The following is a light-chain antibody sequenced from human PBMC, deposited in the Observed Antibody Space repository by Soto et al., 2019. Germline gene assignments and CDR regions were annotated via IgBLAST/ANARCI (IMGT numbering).Light chain of an antibody. Sequence: QLVLTQPPSAFGTPGQRVTISCSGSSSNIGNTHVFWYQQVAGAAPKLLIYKSDQRPSGVPDRFSGSRSGTSASLAISGLQSEDEADYYCAAWDDSLTGWMFGGGTKLTVL. V-gene: IGLV1-47*01. CDR2: KSD. J-gene: IGLJ3*02. CDR1: SSNIGNTH. CDR3: AAWDDSLTGWM.